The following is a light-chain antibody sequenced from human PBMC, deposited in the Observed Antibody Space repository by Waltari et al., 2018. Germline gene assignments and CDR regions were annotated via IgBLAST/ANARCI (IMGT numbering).Light chain of an antibody. CDR3: QQRRNWPLT. J-gene: IGKJ4*01. CDR1: QSVNWY. Sequence: EIVLTQSPATLSLSPGERATLSCRASQSVNWYLAWYQQRPGQAPRLLIFDTSNRATGSPARFSGSGSGTDFTLTISSLEPDDSAVYYCQQRRNWPLTFGGGTKVEIK. CDR2: DTS. V-gene: IGKV3-11*01.